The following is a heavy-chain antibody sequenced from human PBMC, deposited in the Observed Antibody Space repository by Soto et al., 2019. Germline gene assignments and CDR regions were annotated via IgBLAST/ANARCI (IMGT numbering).Heavy chain of an antibody. CDR1: GFSLTTSGVG. Sequence: QITLKESGPTVVKPTETLTLTCTFSGFSLTTSGVGVGWVRQSPGKAPEWLALIYWDDDKRYSTSLKSRLTIPQDTSKNQVVLTMANVDPADTDTYYCAHRVLRTVFGLVTTTAIYFDFWGQGTPVVVSS. CDR3: AHRVLRTVFGLVTTTAIYFDF. D-gene: IGHD3-3*01. J-gene: IGHJ4*02. CDR2: IYWDDDK. V-gene: IGHV2-5*02.